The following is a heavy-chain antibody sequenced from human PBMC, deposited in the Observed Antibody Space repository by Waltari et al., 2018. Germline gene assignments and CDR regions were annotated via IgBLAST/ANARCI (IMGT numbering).Heavy chain of an antibody. V-gene: IGHV4-38-2*01. CDR2: IYHSGST. CDR3: ARNQLLQGGYFDY. D-gene: IGHD2-2*01. CDR1: GYSISSGYY. J-gene: IGHJ4*02. Sequence: QVQLQESGPGLVKPSETLSLTCPVSGYSISSGYYWGWIRQPPGKGLEWIGSIYHSGSTYYNPSLKSRVTISVDTSKNQFSLKLSSVTAADTAVYYCARNQLLQGGYFDYWGQGTLVTVSS.